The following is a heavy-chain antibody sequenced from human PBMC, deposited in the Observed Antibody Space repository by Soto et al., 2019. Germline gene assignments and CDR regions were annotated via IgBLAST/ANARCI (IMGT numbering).Heavy chain of an antibody. CDR2: IYPGDSDT. V-gene: IGHV5-51*01. Sequence: GESLKISCKGSGYSFTSYWIGWVRQMPGKGLEWMGIIYPGDSDTRYSPSFQGQVTISADKSISTAYLQWSSLKASDTAMYYCAREGAYYDILTGSLGMDVWGQGTTVTVSS. CDR1: GYSFTSYW. CDR3: AREGAYYDILTGSLGMDV. J-gene: IGHJ6*02. D-gene: IGHD3-9*01.